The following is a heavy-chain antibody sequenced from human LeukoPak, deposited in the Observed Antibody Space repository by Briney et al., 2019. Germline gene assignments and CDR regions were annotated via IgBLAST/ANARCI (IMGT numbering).Heavy chain of an antibody. D-gene: IGHD1-7*01. J-gene: IGHJ6*03. CDR3: ARDRTGTTPSYYYYYYMDV. Sequence: GGSLRLSCAASGFTFSSYWMSWVRQAPGKGLEWVANIKQDGSEKYYVDSVKGRFTISRDNAKDSLYLQMNSLRAEDTAVYYCARDRTGTTPSYYYYYYMDVWGKGTTVTVSS. V-gene: IGHV3-7*01. CDR1: GFTFSSYW. CDR2: IKQDGSEK.